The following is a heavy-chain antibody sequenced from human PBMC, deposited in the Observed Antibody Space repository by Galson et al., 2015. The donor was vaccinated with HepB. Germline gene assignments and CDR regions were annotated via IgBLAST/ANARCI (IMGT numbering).Heavy chain of an antibody. CDR1: GFTFRNHG. V-gene: IGHV3-33*01. CDR3: GRDTRSLYMDV. Sequence: SLRLSCATSGFTFRNHGMHWVRQAPGKGLEWVAVIWYDGSNLYYADSVKGRFQISRDNSRNTLYLQMNSLRAEDTAIYYCGRDTRSLYMDVRGEGTTVTVSS. CDR2: IWYDGSNL. J-gene: IGHJ6*03.